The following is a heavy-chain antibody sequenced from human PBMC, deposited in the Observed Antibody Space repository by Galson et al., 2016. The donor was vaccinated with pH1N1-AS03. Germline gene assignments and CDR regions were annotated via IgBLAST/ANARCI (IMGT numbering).Heavy chain of an antibody. CDR2: IGSSGRTI. CDR3: ARDSPTTLIGGEV. J-gene: IGHJ4*02. CDR1: VSFSGYS. Sequence: SLRLSCAASVSFSGYSVNWVRQAPGKGLEWVEYIGSSGRTISYADSVKGRFTVSRDSGKNSVELQMNSLGAEDTAVYYCARDSPTTLIGGEVWGQGTLVTVSS. D-gene: IGHD2-21*01. V-gene: IGHV3-48*01.